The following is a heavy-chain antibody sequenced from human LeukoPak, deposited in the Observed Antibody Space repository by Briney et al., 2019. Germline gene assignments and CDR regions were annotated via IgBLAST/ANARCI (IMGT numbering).Heavy chain of an antibody. CDR1: GFTFSSYG. CDR3: AKSSRSLDY. J-gene: IGHJ4*02. CDR2: ISYDGSNK. Sequence: PGGSLRLSCAASGFTFSSYGIHWVRQAPGKGLEWVAVISYDGSNKYYADSVKGRFTISRDNSKNTLYLQMNSLRAEDTAVYYCAKSSRSLDYWGQGTLVTVSS. V-gene: IGHV3-30*18.